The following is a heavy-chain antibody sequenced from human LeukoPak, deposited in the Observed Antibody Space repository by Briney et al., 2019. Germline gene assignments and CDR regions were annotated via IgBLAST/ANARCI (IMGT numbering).Heavy chain of an antibody. Sequence: ASVKVSCKASGYTFTCYYMHWVRQAPGQGLEWMGWINPNSGGTNYAQKFQGWVTMTRDPSISTAYMQLRRLRSDDTAVYYCARGYSSSWYWFDPWGQGTLVTVSS. CDR3: ARGYSSSWYWFDP. J-gene: IGHJ5*02. CDR1: GYTFTCYY. CDR2: INPNSGGT. V-gene: IGHV1-2*04. D-gene: IGHD6-13*01.